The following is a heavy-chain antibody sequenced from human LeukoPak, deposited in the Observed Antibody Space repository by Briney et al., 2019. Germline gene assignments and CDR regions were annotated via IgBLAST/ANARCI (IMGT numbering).Heavy chain of an antibody. CDR1: GGSISSSSYY. CDR2: IYYSGST. D-gene: IGHD3-16*01. V-gene: IGHV4-39*07. Sequence: TSETLSLTCTVSGGSISSSSYYWGWIRQPPGKGLEWIGSIYYSGSTYYNPSLKSRVTISVDTSKNQFSLKLSSVTAADTAVYYCARLTEFGTPKDYWGQGTLVTVSS. J-gene: IGHJ4*02. CDR3: ARLTEFGTPKDY.